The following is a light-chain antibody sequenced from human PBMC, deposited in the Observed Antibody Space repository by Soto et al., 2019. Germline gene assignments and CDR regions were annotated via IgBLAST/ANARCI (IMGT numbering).Light chain of an antibody. CDR2: GAS. CDR1: QSVSSN. J-gene: IGKJ1*01. Sequence: EIVMTQSPATLSVSPGERATLSCSASQSVSSNLAWYQQKPGQAPRLLIYGASTGSTGIPARFSGSGSGTEFTLTSSNLQSEDFAVYDCQQYNNWPAFGQGTKVEIK. CDR3: QQYNNWPA. V-gene: IGKV3-15*01.